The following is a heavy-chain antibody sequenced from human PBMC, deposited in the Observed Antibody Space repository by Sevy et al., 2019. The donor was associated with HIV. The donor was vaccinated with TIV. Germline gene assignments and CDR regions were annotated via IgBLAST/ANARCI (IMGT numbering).Heavy chain of an antibody. D-gene: IGHD5-12*01. CDR3: ARNTGFAYGVHWFDA. V-gene: IGHV3-20*04. CDR1: GFTFENYG. CDR2: INWNGGTK. J-gene: IGHJ5*02. Sequence: GGSLRLSCAVSGFTFENYGMSWVRQAPGKGLEWVTGINWNGGTKNYVDSVKGRFTISRDNAKNSLNLQMDSLRVEDTAVYYCARNTGFAYGVHWFDAWGQGTLVTVSS.